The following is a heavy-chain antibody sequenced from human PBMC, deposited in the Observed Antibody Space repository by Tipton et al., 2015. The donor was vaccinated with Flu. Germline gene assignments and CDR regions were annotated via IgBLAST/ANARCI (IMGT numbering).Heavy chain of an antibody. Sequence: TLSLTCTVSGDSLTNSPYSWGWIRQPPGKGLEWIGSIYYSGSTYYNPSLKSRVTISVDTSKNQFSLKLSPVTAADTAVYYCARVGVVTPFDYWGQGTLVTVSS. J-gene: IGHJ4*02. CDR3: ARVGVVTPFDY. V-gene: IGHV4-39*07. D-gene: IGHD4-23*01. CDR2: IYYSGST. CDR1: GDSLTNSPYS.